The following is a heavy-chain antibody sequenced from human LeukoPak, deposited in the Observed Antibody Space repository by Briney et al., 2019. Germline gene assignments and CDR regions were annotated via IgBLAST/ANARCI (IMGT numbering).Heavy chain of an antibody. Sequence: GGSLRLSCAASGFIFSSYWMSWVRQAPGKGLEGVANIKQDGSDKYYVDSVRGRFTISRDNAENSLYLQMNSLRDDDTAVYFCARGDYVWGNSHNFDYWGQGTLVTVSS. CDR3: ARGDYVWGNSHNFDY. CDR2: IKQDGSDK. V-gene: IGHV3-7*01. D-gene: IGHD3-16*01. J-gene: IGHJ4*02. CDR1: GFIFSSYW.